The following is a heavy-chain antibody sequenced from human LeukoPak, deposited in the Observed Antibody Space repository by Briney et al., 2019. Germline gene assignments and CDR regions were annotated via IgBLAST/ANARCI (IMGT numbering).Heavy chain of an antibody. J-gene: IGHJ5*02. V-gene: IGHV4-39*02. D-gene: IGHD3-10*01. CDR2: MYYSGHT. CDR3: ARDFYYGSGIFLGP. CDR1: GGSISSTSYY. Sequence: SETLSLTCTVSGGSISSTSYYWGWIRQPPGKGLEWIGSMYYSGHTYYNPSLKSRVTISVDTSKNQFSLKLSSVTAADTAVYYCARDFYYGSGIFLGPWGQGTLVTVSS.